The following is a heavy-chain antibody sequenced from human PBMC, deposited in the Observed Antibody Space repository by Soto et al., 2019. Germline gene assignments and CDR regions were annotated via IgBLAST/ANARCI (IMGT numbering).Heavy chain of an antibody. CDR3: AKTRLTMIVVVITPLDY. Sequence: GGSLRLSCAASGFTFSSYAMSWVRQAPGKGLEWVSAISGSGGSTYYADSVKGRFTISRDNSKNTLYLQMNSLRAEDTAVYYCAKTRLTMIVVVITPLDYWGQGTLVTVSS. CDR2: ISGSGGST. J-gene: IGHJ4*02. CDR1: GFTFSSYA. D-gene: IGHD3-22*01. V-gene: IGHV3-23*01.